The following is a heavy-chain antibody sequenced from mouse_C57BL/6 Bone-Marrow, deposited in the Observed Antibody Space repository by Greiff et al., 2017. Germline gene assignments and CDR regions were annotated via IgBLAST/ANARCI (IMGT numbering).Heavy chain of an antibody. Sequence: QVQLQQSGAELAKPGASVKLSCKASGYTFTSYWMHWVKQRPGQGLEWIGYINPSSGYTKYNQKFKDKAPLTADKSSSPAYMQLSSLTYEDSAVYYCERDPYYYGSSYDYGYFDVGGTGTTVTVSA. CDR2: INPSSGYT. V-gene: IGHV1-7*01. D-gene: IGHD1-1*01. CDR1: GYTFTSYW. J-gene: IGHJ1*03. CDR3: ERDPYYYGSSYDYGYFDV.